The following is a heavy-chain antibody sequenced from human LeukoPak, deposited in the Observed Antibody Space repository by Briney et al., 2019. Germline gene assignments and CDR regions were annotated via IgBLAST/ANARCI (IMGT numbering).Heavy chain of an antibody. J-gene: IGHJ6*03. CDR2: INPNSGGT. Sequence: ASVKVSCKASGYTFTGYYMHWVRQAPGQGLEWMGWINPNSGGTNYAQKFQGRVTMTRETSISTAYMELSRLSSDDTAVYYCARKVPSPISWRNYYMDVWGKGTTVTVSS. CDR1: GYTFTGYY. CDR3: ARKVPSPISWRNYYMDV. D-gene: IGHD2-15*01. V-gene: IGHV1-2*02.